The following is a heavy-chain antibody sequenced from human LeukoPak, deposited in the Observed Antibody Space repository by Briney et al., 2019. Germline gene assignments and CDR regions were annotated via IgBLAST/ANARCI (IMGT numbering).Heavy chain of an antibody. D-gene: IGHD5-12*01. V-gene: IGHV4-34*01. Sequence: PSETLSLTCAVYGGSFSGYYWSRIRQPPGKGLEWIGEINHSGSTNYNPSLKSRVTISVDTSKNQFSLKLSSVTAADTAVYYCARENVDIVATIRVYYFDYWGQGTLATVSS. CDR2: INHSGST. CDR3: ARENVDIVATIRVYYFDY. CDR1: GGSFSGYY. J-gene: IGHJ4*02.